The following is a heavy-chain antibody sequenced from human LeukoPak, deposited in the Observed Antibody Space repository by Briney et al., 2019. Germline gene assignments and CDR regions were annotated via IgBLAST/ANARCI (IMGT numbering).Heavy chain of an antibody. Sequence: PETLSLTCTASGGSISSSSYYWGWIRHPPGKGLEWIGSIDYSGGTYYNPSLKSRVTISVDTSKNQFSLKLSSVTAADTAVYYCGCGYSYGYVPLFDYWGQGTLVTVSS. J-gene: IGHJ4*02. CDR2: IDYSGGT. V-gene: IGHV4-39*01. D-gene: IGHD5-18*01. CDR3: GCGYSYGYVPLFDY. CDR1: GGSISSSSYY.